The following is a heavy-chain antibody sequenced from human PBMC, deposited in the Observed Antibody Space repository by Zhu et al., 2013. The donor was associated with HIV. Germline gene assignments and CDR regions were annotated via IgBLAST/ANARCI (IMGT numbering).Heavy chain of an antibody. CDR1: GYTFSDYF. J-gene: IGHJ2*01. CDR3: AREVEMATGGYWYFDL. CDR2: INPITGDS. Sequence: QVQLVQSGAELKRPGASVKVSCKTFGYTFSDYFLHWVRQAPGQGLEWMGWINPITGDSKYIQRFKGRVTMTRDTSTNTAYMELGRLRSDDTASYFCAREVEMATGGYWYFDLWGRGTLVTVSS. D-gene: IGHD2-21*01. V-gene: IGHV1-2*02.